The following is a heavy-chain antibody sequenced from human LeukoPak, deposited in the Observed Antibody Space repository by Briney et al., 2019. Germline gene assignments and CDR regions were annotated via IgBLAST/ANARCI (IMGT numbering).Heavy chain of an antibody. CDR3: ARDHGQFGSNNYFDY. D-gene: IGHD2/OR15-2a*01. CDR1: GFTFSSYA. V-gene: IGHV3-30-3*01. J-gene: IGHJ4*02. CDR2: ISYDGSNK. Sequence: QSGGSLRLSCAASGFTFSSYAMHWVRQAPGKGLEWVAVISYDGSNKYYADSVKGRFTISRDNSKNTLYLQMNSLRAEDTAVYYCARDHGQFGSNNYFDYWGQGTLVTVSS.